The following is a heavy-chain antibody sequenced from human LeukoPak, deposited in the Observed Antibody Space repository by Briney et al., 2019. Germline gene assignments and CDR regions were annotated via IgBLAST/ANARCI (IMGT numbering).Heavy chain of an antibody. CDR1: GFTFSSYA. CDR3: ARAIVVVVAANDWALDY. Sequence: SGGSLRLSCAAPGFTFSSYAMHWVRQAPGKGLEWVAVISYDGSNKYYADSVKGRFTISRDNSKNTLYLQMNSLRAEDTAVYYCARAIVVVVAANDWALDYWGQGTLVTVSS. D-gene: IGHD2-15*01. V-gene: IGHV3-30*04. CDR2: ISYDGSNK. J-gene: IGHJ4*02.